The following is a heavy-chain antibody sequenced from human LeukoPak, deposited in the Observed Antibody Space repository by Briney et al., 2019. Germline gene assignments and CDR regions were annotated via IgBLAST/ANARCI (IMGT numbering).Heavy chain of an antibody. CDR2: INPSCGST. V-gene: IGHV1-46*01. J-gene: IGHJ5*02. CDR1: GYTFTSYY. D-gene: IGHD6-19*01. CDR3: ASGYSSGWSSGWFVR. Sequence: ASVKVSCKASGYTFTSYYMHWVRQAPGQGIEWMGIINPSCGSTSYAQKFQGRVTMTRDTSTSTVYMELSSLRSEDTDVYYCASGYSSGWSSGWFVRWVQGSLVSVSS.